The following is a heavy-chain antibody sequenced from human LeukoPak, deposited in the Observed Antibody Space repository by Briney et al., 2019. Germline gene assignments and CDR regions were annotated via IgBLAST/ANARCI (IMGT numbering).Heavy chain of an antibody. D-gene: IGHD6-6*01. J-gene: IGHJ4*02. Sequence: PGGSLRLSCAASGFTFSSYGMHWVRQAPGKGLEWVAFIRYDGSNKYYADSVKGRFTISRDNSKNTLYLQMNSLRAEDTAVYYCAKDIRSEYSSSLDCWGQGTLVTVSS. CDR2: IRYDGSNK. CDR1: GFTFSSYG. V-gene: IGHV3-30*02. CDR3: AKDIRSEYSSSLDC.